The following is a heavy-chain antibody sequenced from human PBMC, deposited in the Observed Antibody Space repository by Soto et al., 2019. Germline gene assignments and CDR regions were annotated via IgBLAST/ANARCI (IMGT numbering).Heavy chain of an antibody. J-gene: IGHJ6*02. CDR2: IYHSGST. Sequence: SQPLSLTCAVSGGSITSGGYSRSWIKQPPGKGLEWIGYIYHSGSTVYNPSFKSRVTISVDTSKNQFSLKLNSVTAADTAVYYCARDLWGYCGTDCYPLDVWGQGTTVTVSS. V-gene: IGHV4-30-2*01. CDR3: ARDLWGYCGTDCYPLDV. CDR1: GGSITSGGYS. D-gene: IGHD2-21*02.